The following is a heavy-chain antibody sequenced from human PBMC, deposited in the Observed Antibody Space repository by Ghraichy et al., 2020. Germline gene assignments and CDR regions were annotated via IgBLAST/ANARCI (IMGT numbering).Heavy chain of an antibody. J-gene: IGHJ4*02. CDR3: AKGGLRYCSGGTCYPFDS. CDR1: GFTVSSNY. V-gene: IGHV3-53*01. Sequence: GESLNISCAASGFTVSSNYMSWVRQAPGKGLEWVSGISDSGGSAYYADSVKGRFTISRDNSKNTVDMQMNSLRADDAAIYYCAKGGLRYCSGGTCYPFDSWDQGTLVTVSS. CDR2: ISDSGGSA. D-gene: IGHD2-15*01.